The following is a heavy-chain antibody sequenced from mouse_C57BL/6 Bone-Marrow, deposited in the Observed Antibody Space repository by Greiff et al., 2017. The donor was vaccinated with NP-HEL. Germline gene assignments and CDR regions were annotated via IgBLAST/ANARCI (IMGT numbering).Heavy chain of an antibody. D-gene: IGHD2-5*01. CDR1: GFNIKDDY. J-gene: IGHJ2*01. CDR3: TSCYSNYDYFGG. CDR2: IDPEDGDT. Sequence: VQLQQSGAELVRPGASVKLSCTASGFNIKDDYMHWVKQRPEQGLEWIGWIDPEDGDTEYASKFQGKATITADTSSNTAYLQLSSLTSEDTAVYYCTSCYSNYDYFGGRGPGTTLTVAS. V-gene: IGHV14-4*01.